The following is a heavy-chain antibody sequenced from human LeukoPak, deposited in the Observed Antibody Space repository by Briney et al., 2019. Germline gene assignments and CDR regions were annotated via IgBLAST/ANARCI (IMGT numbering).Heavy chain of an antibody. V-gene: IGHV1-46*01. Sequence: ASVKVSCKASGYTFTSYYMHWVRQAPGQGLEWMGIINPSGGSTSYAQKFQGRVTMTRDTSTSTVYMELSSLRSEDTAVYCCARDPPLRNYYDSPSFDPWGQGTLVTVSS. D-gene: IGHD3-22*01. CDR1: GYTFTSYY. CDR3: ARDPPLRNYYDSPSFDP. J-gene: IGHJ5*02. CDR2: INPSGGST.